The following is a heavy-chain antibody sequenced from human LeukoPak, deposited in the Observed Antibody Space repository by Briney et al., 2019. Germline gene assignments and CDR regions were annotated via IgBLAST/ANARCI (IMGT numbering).Heavy chain of an antibody. D-gene: IGHD6-19*01. V-gene: IGHV4-34*01. CDR1: GGSFSGYY. CDR2: INHSGST. CDR3: ARGGRQWLVSRYFQH. Sequence: SETLSLTCAVYGGSFSGYYWSWIRQPPGKGLEWIGEINHSGSTNYNPSLKSRVTISVDTSKNQFPLKLSSVTAADTAVYYCARGGRQWLVSRYFQHWGQGTLVTVSS. J-gene: IGHJ1*01.